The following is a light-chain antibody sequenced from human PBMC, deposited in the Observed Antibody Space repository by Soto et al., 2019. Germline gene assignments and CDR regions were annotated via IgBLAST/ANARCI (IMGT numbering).Light chain of an antibody. V-gene: IGKV1-5*01. CDR3: QQYNTFPWT. J-gene: IGKJ1*01. CDR1: QSISSW. Sequence: DIQMTQSPATLSASVGDRVTITCRASQSISSWLAWYQQKPGKVPKLLIDDASSLESGVPSRFSGSGSGTEVTLTISSLLPDDFATDYCQQYNTFPWTFGQGTKVEIK. CDR2: DAS.